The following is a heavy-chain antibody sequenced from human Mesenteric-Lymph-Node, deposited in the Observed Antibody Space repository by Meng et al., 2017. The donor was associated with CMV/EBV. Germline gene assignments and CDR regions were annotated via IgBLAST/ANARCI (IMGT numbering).Heavy chain of an antibody. V-gene: IGHV3-11*04. CDR2: ISSSGSTI. D-gene: IGHD3/OR15-3a*01. CDR1: GFTFSDHY. CDR3: ALLPTIFGLITPAY. Sequence: GESLKISCAASGFTFSDHYMSWIRQAPGKGLEWVSYISSSGSTIYYADSVKGRFTISRDNAKNSLYLQMNSLRAEDTAVYYCALLPTIFGLITPAYWGRGTLVTVSS. J-gene: IGHJ4*02.